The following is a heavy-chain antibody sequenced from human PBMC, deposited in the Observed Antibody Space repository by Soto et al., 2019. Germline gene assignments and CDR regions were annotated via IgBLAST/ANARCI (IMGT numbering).Heavy chain of an antibody. D-gene: IGHD2-21*01. CDR2: ISYTGST. CDR3: ATYGRLRIRRFDY. J-gene: IGHJ4*02. Sequence: QLQLQESGPELVQPSETLSLTCAVSGASLSTTSISSSNYYWGWIRQPPGKGLEWIGSISYTGSTYYNPSLKSRAAISVDTSNNLFMLNLTSVTAADTAVYFCATYGRLRIRRFDYWGQGTLVTVSS. V-gene: IGHV4-39*01. CDR1: GASLSTTSISSSNYY.